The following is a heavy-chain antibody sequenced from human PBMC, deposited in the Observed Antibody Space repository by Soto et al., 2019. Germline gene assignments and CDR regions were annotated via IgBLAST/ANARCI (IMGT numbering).Heavy chain of an antibody. CDR1: GFTFSSYA. CDR2: ISSNGGST. D-gene: IGHD3-9*01. CDR3: VKGLFDWLTGDYFEY. J-gene: IGHJ4*02. Sequence: GGSLRLSCSASGFTFSSYAMHWVRQAPGKGLEYVSAISSNGGSTYYADSVKGRFTISRDNSKNTLYLQMSSLRAEDTAVYYCVKGLFDWLTGDYFEYWGQGTLVTVSS. V-gene: IGHV3-64D*06.